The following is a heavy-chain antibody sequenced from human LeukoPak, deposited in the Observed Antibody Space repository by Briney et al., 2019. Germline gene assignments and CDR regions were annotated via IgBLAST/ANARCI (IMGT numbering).Heavy chain of an antibody. CDR2: IYHSGST. Sequence: SETLSLTCTVSGYSISSGYYWGWIRQPPGKGLEWIGSIYHSGSTYYNPSLKSRVPISVDTSKNQFSLKLSSVTAADTAVYYCARVVFGRQNWFDPWGQGTLVTVSS. D-gene: IGHD3-10*01. V-gene: IGHV4-38-2*02. CDR1: GYSISSGYY. J-gene: IGHJ5*02. CDR3: ARVVFGRQNWFDP.